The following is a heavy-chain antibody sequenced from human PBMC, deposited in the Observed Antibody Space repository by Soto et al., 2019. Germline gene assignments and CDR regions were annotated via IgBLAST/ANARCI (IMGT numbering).Heavy chain of an antibody. CDR2: IWYDGSNK. CDR1: GFMFSNYG. V-gene: IGHV3-30*02. CDR3: SGAESPDTAYFSLY. J-gene: IGHJ4*02. Sequence: VGFLRLSCVASGFMFSNYGMHWVRQAPGKGLEWVAIIWYDGSNKYYADSVKGRFTISRDNSRNTVYLQMNSLNIEDSAVYYCSGAESPDTAYFSLYWGQGTPVTVSS. D-gene: IGHD1-26*01.